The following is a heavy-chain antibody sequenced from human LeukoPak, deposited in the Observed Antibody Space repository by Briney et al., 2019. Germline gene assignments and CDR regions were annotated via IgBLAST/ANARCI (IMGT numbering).Heavy chain of an antibody. CDR3: VRFGVNYDMDV. CDR2: IHYSGRA. J-gene: IGHJ6*02. D-gene: IGHD3-16*01. V-gene: IGHV4-59*01. Sequence: SETLSLTCSVSGGSISGYYWTWVRQPPGKGLGWIGQIHYSGRADYNPSLKSRITMSVGTSRNQISLKLSSVTAADTAIYYCVRFGVNYDMDVWGQGTTVTVFS. CDR1: GGSISGYY.